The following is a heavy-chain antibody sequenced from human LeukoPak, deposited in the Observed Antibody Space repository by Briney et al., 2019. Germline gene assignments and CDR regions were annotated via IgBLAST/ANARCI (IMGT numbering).Heavy chain of an antibody. CDR2: INWNGGST. V-gene: IGHV3-20*04. D-gene: IGHD3-10*02. CDR3: AELGITMIGGV. Sequence: GGSLRLSCAASGFTFDDYGMSWVRQAPGKGLEWVSGINWNGGSTGYADSVKGRFTISRDNAKNSLYLQMNSLRAEDTAVFYCAELGITMIGGVWGKGTTVTISS. CDR1: GFTFDDYG. J-gene: IGHJ6*04.